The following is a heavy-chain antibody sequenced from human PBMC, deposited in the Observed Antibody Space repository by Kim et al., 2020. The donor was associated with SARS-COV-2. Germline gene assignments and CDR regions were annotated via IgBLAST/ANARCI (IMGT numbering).Heavy chain of an antibody. CDR1: GGSISNYY. CDR3: ARHEDILTGYAFPI. J-gene: IGHJ3*02. Sequence: SETLSLTCTVSGGSISNYYWSWIRQPPGKGLQWVGYSYYTGGTSYNPSLKSRGTISVDLSKKQVSLKLRSVTAADTAVYYCARHEDILTGYAFPIWGQGTMVTVSS. CDR2: SYYTGGT. V-gene: IGHV4-59*08. D-gene: IGHD3-9*01.